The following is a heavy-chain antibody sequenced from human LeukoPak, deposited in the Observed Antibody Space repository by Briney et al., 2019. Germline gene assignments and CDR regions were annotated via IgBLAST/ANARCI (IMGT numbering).Heavy chain of an antibody. D-gene: IGHD2-21*02. CDR1: GGSISTSALY. CDR3: VRLGQFCGGDCYPPSFDY. Sequence: PPETLSLTCTVSGGSISTSALYWGWIRRPPGTGLEWIGSIFYSGRTYYNPSLKSRVTISVDTSKNQISLKLSSVTAADTAVYYCVRLGQFCGGDCYPPSFDYWGQGTLVTVSS. CDR2: IFYSGRT. J-gene: IGHJ4*02. V-gene: IGHV4-39*01.